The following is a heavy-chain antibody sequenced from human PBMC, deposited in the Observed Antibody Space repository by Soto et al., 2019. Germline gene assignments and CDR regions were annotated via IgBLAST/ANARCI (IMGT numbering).Heavy chain of an antibody. V-gene: IGHV3-23*01. CDR2: ISGSGDDT. CDR3: ANPIPKTGTTFGF. J-gene: IGHJ4*02. Sequence: SLRLSCAASGFTFSDYYMSWIRQAPGEGLEWVSAISGSGDDTFYADSMKGRFTISRDNSKDTLYLQINSLRAEDTAVYYCANPIPKTGTTFGFWGQGTLVTVSS. CDR1: GFTFSDYY. D-gene: IGHD1-1*01.